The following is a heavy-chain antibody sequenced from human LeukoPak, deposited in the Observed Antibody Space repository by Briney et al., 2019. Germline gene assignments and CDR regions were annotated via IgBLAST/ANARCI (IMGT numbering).Heavy chain of an antibody. CDR2: IYYSGST. D-gene: IGHD6-19*01. J-gene: IGHJ3*02. Sequence: SETLSLTCAVSGYSISSSNWWGWIRQPPGKGLEWIGYIYYSGSTYYNPSLKSRVTISVDTSKNQFSLKLSSVTAADTAVYYCARAVAGRDDAFDIWGQGTMVTVSS. CDR3: ARAVAGRDDAFDI. V-gene: IGHV4-28*03. CDR1: GYSISSSNW.